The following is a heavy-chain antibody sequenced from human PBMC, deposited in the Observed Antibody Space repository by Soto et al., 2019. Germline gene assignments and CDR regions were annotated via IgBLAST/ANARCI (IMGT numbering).Heavy chain of an antibody. CDR2: ISWNSGSI. V-gene: IGHV3-9*01. CDR1: GFTFDDYA. D-gene: IGHD6-13*01. CDR3: AKGGSSQYYFDY. J-gene: IGHJ4*02. Sequence: ESGGGLVQPGRSLRLSCAASGFTFDDYAMHWVRQAPGKGLEWVSGISWNSGSIGYADSVKGRFTISRDNAKNSLYLQMNSLRAEDTALYYCAKGGSSQYYFDYWGQGTLVTVSS.